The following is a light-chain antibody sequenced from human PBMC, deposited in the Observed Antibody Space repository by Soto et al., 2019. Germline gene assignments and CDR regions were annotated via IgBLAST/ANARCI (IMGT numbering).Light chain of an antibody. V-gene: IGKV3-11*01. CDR3: QQRSNWPLT. J-gene: IGKJ4*01. CDR2: DAS. Sequence: EIVLTQSPATLSLSPGERATLSCRASQSVSSYLVWYQQKPGQAPRLLIYDASNRATGIPARFSGSGSGTDFTLTISSLEPDDSAVYYCQQRSNWPLTFGGGTKVEIK. CDR1: QSVSSY.